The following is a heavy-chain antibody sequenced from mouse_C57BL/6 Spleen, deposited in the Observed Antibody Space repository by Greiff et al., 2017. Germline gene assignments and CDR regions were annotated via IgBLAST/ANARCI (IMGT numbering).Heavy chain of an antibody. CDR1: GYTFTSYW. CDR2: IHPNSGST. V-gene: IGHV1-64*01. CDR3: ARSSIYYDYDAVDYFDY. Sequence: VQLQQPGAELVKPGASVKLSCKASGYTFTSYWMHWVKQRPGQGLEWIGMIHPNSGSTNYNEKFKSKATLTVDKSSSTAYMQLSSLTSEDSAVYYCARSSIYYDYDAVDYFDYWGQGTTLTVSS. J-gene: IGHJ2*01. D-gene: IGHD2-4*01.